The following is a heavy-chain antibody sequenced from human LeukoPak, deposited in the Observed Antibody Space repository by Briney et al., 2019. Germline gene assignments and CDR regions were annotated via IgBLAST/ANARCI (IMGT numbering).Heavy chain of an antibody. J-gene: IGHJ4*02. V-gene: IGHV3-30-3*01. Sequence: PGKSLRLSCAASAFTFSTYAMHWVRQAPGKGLEWVAVISYDGTNKYYADSVKGRFTISRDNAKNSLYLQMSSLRDEDTAVYYCARGVAMIEYWGQGTLVTVSS. CDR1: AFTFSTYA. D-gene: IGHD3-3*01. CDR3: ARGVAMIEY. CDR2: ISYDGTNK.